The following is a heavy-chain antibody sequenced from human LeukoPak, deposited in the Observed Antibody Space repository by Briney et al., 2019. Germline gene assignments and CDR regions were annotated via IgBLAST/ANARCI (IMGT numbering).Heavy chain of an antibody. CDR2: ISSSGNTI. Sequence: GGSLTPPYADSGFTFRNYVLHWVRQAPGRGLEWVSCISSSGNTIYYADSVKGRFTISRDNAKNSLYLQMNSLRAEDTAVYYCARTAVSRFDFWGQGTMVTVSS. V-gene: IGHV3-48*03. J-gene: IGHJ3*01. CDR3: ARTAVSRFDF. CDR1: GFTFRNYV. D-gene: IGHD6-13*01.